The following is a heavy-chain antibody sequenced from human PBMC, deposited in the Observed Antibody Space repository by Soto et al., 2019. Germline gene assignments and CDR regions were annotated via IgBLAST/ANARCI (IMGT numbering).Heavy chain of an antibody. CDR2: ISSSSSYI. CDR3: ARGGRGYDFWSGTRAAYDMDV. Sequence: GGSLRLCCAASGLTFSSYSMNWVHKNPGKGLEWVSSISSSSSYIYYADSVKGRFTISRDNAKNSLYLQMNSLRAEDTAVYYCARGGRGYDFWSGTRAAYDMDVWGQGTTVTGSS. D-gene: IGHD3-3*01. CDR1: GLTFSSYS. J-gene: IGHJ6*02. V-gene: IGHV3-21*01.